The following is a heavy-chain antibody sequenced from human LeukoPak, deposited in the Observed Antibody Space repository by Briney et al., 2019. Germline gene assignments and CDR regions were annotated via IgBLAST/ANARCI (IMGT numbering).Heavy chain of an antibody. V-gene: IGHV1-18*01. CDR2: ISAYNGNT. CDR3: ANILAVAGTFYFDY. D-gene: IGHD6-19*01. CDR1: GYTFTSYG. J-gene: IGHJ4*02. Sequence: ASVKVSCKASGYTFTSYGISWVRQAPGQGVEWMGWISAYNGNTNSQKLQGRVTMTTDTSTSTAYMELRSLRSDDTAVYYCANILAVAGTFYFDYWGQGTLVTVSS.